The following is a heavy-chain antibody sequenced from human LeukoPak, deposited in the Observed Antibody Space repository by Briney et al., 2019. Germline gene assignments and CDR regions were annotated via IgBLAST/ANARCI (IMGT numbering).Heavy chain of an antibody. V-gene: IGHV1-8*01. Sequence: EASVKVSCKTSGYPFRNYDTNWVRQATGQGLEWMGWINPHSGKTGYAQKFQGRVTMTTDTSANTAYMDLSSLRSEDTAVYYCARLSSHYGDYKVDPWGQGTLVTVSS. D-gene: IGHD4-17*01. CDR3: ARLSSHYGDYKVDP. CDR1: GYPFRNYD. CDR2: INPHSGKT. J-gene: IGHJ5*02.